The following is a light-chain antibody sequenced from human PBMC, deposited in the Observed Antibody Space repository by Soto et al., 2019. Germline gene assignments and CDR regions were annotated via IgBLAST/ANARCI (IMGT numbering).Light chain of an antibody. CDR3: SSYTSSSTHWV. V-gene: IGLV2-14*01. CDR2: DVS. Sequence: QSALTPPASVSGSPGPSITISCTGTSSDVGGYNYVSWYQQHPGKAPKLMIYDVSNRPSGVSNRFSGSKSGNTASLTISGLQAEDEADYYCSSYTSSSTHWVFGGGTKLTVL. J-gene: IGLJ3*02. CDR1: SSDVGGYNY.